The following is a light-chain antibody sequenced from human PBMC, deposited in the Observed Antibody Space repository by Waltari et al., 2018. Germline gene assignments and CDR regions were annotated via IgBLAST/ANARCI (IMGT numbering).Light chain of an antibody. Sequence: QSALTPPASVSGSPGQSITISCAGTSSDIGGYNYVSWYQQHPDEAPKLIIYETSKRPSGVSNRFSASKSGDTASLTISGLQAEDESDYYCTSYTSDNLYVFGSGTKVTVL. V-gene: IGLV2-14*01. CDR1: SSDIGGYNY. J-gene: IGLJ1*01. CDR3: TSYTSDNLYV. CDR2: ETS.